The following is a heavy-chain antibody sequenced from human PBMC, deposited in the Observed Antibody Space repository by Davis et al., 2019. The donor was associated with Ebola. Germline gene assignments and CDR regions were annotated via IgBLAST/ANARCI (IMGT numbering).Heavy chain of an antibody. CDR1: GGSISSYY. V-gene: IGHV4-59*12. D-gene: IGHD6-13*01. CDR2: IYYSGST. J-gene: IGHJ6*03. Sequence: PGGSLRLSCTVSGGSISSYYWSWIRQPPGKGLEWIGYIYYSGSTYYNPSLKSRVTISVDTSKNQFSLKLSSVTAADTAVYYCARDSGSSSWRGYYYYYMDVWGKGTTVTVSS. CDR3: ARDSGSSSWRGYYYYYMDV.